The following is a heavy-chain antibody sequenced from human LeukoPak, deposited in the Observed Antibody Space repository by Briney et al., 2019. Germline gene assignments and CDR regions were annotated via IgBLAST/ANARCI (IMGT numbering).Heavy chain of an antibody. V-gene: IGHV1-2*02. D-gene: IGHD3-3*01. CDR3: ARGSIFGVVTFDY. CDR1: GYTFTGYY. J-gene: IGHJ4*02. CDR2: INPNSGGT. Sequence: ASVKVSCKASGYTFTGYYMHWVRQAPGQGLEWVGWINPNSGGTNYAQKFQGRLTMTRDTSISTAYMELSRLRSDDTAVYCCARGSIFGVVTFDYWGQGTLVTVSS.